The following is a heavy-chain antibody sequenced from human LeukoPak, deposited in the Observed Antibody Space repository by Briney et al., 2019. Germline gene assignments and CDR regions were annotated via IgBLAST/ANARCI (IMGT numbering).Heavy chain of an antibody. CDR2: ISSSSSYI. D-gene: IGHD3-3*01. Sequence: PGGSLRLSCAASGLTFSDYHMSWIRQAPGKGLEWVSSISSSSSYIYYADSVKGRFTISRDNAKNSLYLQMNSLRAEDTAVYYCARDSTYYDFWSGYPGGGGYYYGMDVWGQGTTVTVSS. J-gene: IGHJ6*02. V-gene: IGHV3-11*06. CDR3: ARDSTYYDFWSGYPGGGGYYYGMDV. CDR1: GLTFSDYH.